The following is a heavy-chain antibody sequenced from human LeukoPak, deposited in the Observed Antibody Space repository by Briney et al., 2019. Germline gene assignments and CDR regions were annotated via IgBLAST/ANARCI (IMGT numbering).Heavy chain of an antibody. V-gene: IGHV4-61*02. CDR3: ARQPPQYYGMDV. CDR1: GGSISSGDYY. CDR2: IYTSGST. D-gene: IGHD1-14*01. J-gene: IGHJ6*02. Sequence: SQTLSLTCTVSGGSISSGDYYWSWIRQPAGKGLEWIGRIYTSGSTNYNPSVKSRVTMSVDTSNNQFSLKLTSVTAADTAVYYCARQPPQYYGMDVWGQGTTVTVSS.